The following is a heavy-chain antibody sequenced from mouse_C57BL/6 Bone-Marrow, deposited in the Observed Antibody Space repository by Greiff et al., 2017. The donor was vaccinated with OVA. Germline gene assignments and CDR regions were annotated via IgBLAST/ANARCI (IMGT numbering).Heavy chain of an antibody. J-gene: IGHJ1*03. D-gene: IGHD4-1*01. CDR1: GFTFSDFY. V-gene: IGHV7-1*01. Sequence: EVKLMESGGGLVQSGRSLRLSCATSGFTFSDFYMEWVRQAPGKGLEWIAASRNKANDYTTEYSASVKGRFIVSRDTSQSILYLQMNALRAEDTAIYYCARDATGTPSYWYFDVWGTGTTVTVSS. CDR2: SRNKANDYTT. CDR3: ARDATGTPSYWYFDV.